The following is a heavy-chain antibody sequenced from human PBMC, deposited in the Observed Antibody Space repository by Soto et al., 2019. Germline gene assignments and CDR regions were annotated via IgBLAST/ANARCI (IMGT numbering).Heavy chain of an antibody. CDR2: IIPVLGTT. D-gene: IGHD7-27*01. Sequence: QVQLVQSGPEVRKPGSSMKVSCKASAGTFPHYALSWVRQAPGQGLEWMGGIIPVLGTTTYAQKFQGRVSITADESTSTAYIELTSLTSEDTAVYYCACNWGNSLRNWLALWGQGTLVTVSS. J-gene: IGHJ5*02. CDR1: AGTFPHYA. CDR3: ACNWGNSLRNWLAL. V-gene: IGHV1-69*01.